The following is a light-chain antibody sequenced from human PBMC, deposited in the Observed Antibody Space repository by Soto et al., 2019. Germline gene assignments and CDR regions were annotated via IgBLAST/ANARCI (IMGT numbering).Light chain of an antibody. J-gene: IGLJ2*01. CDR3: AAWDGSLNNVL. V-gene: IGLV1-44*01. Sequence: QSVLTQPPSASGTPGQRVTISCYGGGSSIGTNTVNWYRQLPGTAPKLVIFGDNQRPSGVPDRFSGSKSGTSASLAISGLQSEDEADYYCAAWDGSLNNVLFGGGTKLTV. CDR2: GDN. CDR1: GSSIGTNT.